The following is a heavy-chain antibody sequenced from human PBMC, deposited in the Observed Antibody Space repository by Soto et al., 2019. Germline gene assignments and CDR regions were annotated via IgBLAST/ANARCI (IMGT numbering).Heavy chain of an antibody. CDR2: IYDSGTT. Sequence: SETLSLTCIVSGASISNSTNYWGWIRQSPGNGLEWIGNIYDSGTTHDNTSVMTRAIISADTTTNEKSLKLTSVTAADTAVYYSARLPVQSSGCSPFDYWGQGALVNVSS. D-gene: IGHD3-22*01. CDR1: GASISNSTNY. V-gene: IGHV4-39*01. CDR3: ARLPVQSSGCSPFDY. J-gene: IGHJ4*02.